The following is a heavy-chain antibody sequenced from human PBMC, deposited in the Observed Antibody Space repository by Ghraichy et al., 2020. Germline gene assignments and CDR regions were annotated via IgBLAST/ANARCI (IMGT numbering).Heavy chain of an antibody. CDR2: ISGSGGST. J-gene: IGHJ4*02. CDR1: GFTFSSYA. Sequence: GGSLRLSCAASGFTFSSYAMSWVRQAPGKGLEWVSAISGSGGSTYYADSVKGRFTISRDNSKNTLYLQMNSLRAEDTAVYYCAKGDIVVVPAAIPSTDFDYWGQGTLLTVSS. V-gene: IGHV3-23*01. CDR3: AKGDIVVVPAAIPSTDFDY. D-gene: IGHD2-2*02.